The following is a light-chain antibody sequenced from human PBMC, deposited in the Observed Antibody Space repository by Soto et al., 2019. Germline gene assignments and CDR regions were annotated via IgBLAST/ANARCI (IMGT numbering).Light chain of an antibody. J-gene: IGLJ2*01. V-gene: IGLV2-14*02. CDR2: EST. Sequence: QSALTQPASVSGSPGQSITFSCTGTSSDVGTYNLVSWYQQRPGKAPKLMIFESTKRPSGVSNRFSGSKSGNTASLTISGLRAEDEGDYFCSSFTGTSALILFGGGTKLTVL. CDR3: SSFTGTSALIL. CDR1: SSDVGTYNL.